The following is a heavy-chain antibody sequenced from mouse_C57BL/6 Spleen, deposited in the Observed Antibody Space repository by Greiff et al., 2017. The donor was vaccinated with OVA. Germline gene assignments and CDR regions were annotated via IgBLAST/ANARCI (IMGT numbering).Heavy chain of an antibody. D-gene: IGHD1-1*01. CDR2: INPNNGGT. CDR3: ALDYYGSWLAY. J-gene: IGHJ3*01. V-gene: IGHV1-18*01. CDR1: GYTFTDYN. Sequence: VQLQQSGPELVKPGASVKIPCKASGYTFTDYNMDWVKQSHGKSLEWIGDINPNNGGTIYNQKFKGKATLTVDKSSSTAYMELRSLTSEDTAVYYCALDYYGSWLAYWGQGTLVTVSA.